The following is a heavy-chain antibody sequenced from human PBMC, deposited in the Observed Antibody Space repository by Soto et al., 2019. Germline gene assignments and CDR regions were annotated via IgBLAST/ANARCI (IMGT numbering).Heavy chain of an antibody. V-gene: IGHV4-34*01. CDR2: INHSGST. D-gene: IGHD3-22*01. CDR1: GGSFSGYS. Sequence: PSETLSLTCAVYGGSFSGYSWSWIRQPPGKGLEWIGEINHSGSTNYNPSLKSRVTISVDTSKNQFSLKLSSLTAADTAVYYCASYYYDSSGYYYGSDYWGQGTLVTVSS. CDR3: ASYYYDSSGYYYGSDY. J-gene: IGHJ4*02.